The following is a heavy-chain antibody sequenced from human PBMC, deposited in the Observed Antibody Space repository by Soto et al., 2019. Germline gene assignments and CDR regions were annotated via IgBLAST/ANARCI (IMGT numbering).Heavy chain of an antibody. V-gene: IGHV3-7*01. J-gene: IGHJ6*02. CDR1: GFTFSSYW. Sequence: GGSLRLSCAASGFTFSSYWMSWVRQAPGKGLEWVANIKQDGSEKYYVDSVKGRFTISRDNAKNSLYLQMNSLRAEDTAVYYCARDLSGWVLYYYYYGMDVWGQGTTVTVSS. CDR3: ARDLSGWVLYYYYYGMDV. CDR2: IKQDGSEK. D-gene: IGHD6-19*01.